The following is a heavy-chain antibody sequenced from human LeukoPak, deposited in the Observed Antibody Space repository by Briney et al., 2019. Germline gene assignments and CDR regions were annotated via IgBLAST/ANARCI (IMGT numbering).Heavy chain of an antibody. CDR3: ARVSRWAEAIDY. J-gene: IGHJ4*01. V-gene: IGHV4-59*01. Sequence: SETLSLTCTVSNGSISSFYWTWIRQPPGKGLEWIGYIYYTGTTDYNPSLKSRVTISVDTSKNQFSLRLTSVTAADTAVYYCARVSRWAEAIDYWGQGTLVTVSS. CDR2: IYYTGTT. D-gene: IGHD1-26*01. CDR1: NGSISSFY.